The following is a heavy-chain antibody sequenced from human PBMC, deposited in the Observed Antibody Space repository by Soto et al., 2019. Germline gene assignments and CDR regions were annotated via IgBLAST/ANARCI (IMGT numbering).Heavy chain of an antibody. J-gene: IGHJ4*02. CDR2: ISSSGGST. V-gene: IGHV3-23*01. D-gene: IGHD3-22*01. Sequence: GASVKVSCGASGFTFSNYAMSWVRQTSGTGLEWVSVISSSGGSTYYADSVKGRFTISRDNSKKTLYLQMNSLRAEDTAVYYCASQSGSLLLGYFDLWGQGTLVTVSS. CDR1: GFTFSNYA. CDR3: ASQSGSLLLGYFDL.